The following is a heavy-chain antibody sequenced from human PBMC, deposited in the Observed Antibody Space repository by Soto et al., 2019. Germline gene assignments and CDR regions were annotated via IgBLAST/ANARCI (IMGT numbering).Heavy chain of an antibody. CDR2: MNPRTGDT. V-gene: IGHV1-2*02. CDR3: ARERSSGWSPDY. D-gene: IGHD6-19*01. J-gene: IGHJ4*02. Sequence: ASVKVSCKASGYTFNGYYVHWVRQAPGQGLEWMGWMNPRTGDTNSAQKFQGRVTMSRDTSINTAYMELTGLTSDDTAVYYCARERSSGWSPDYWGQGTPVTVSS. CDR1: GYTFNGYY.